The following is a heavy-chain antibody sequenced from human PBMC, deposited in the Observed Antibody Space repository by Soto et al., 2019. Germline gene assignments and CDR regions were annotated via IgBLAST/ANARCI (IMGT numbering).Heavy chain of an antibody. D-gene: IGHD2-8*01. Sequence: GGSLRLSCAASGFTFSSYGMHWVRQAPGKGLEWVAVIWYDGSNKYYADSVKGRFTISRDNSKNTLYLQMNSLRAEDTAVYYCARGGDIVLMVYAIRENYYYGMDVWGQGTTVTVSS. CDR3: ARGGDIVLMVYAIRENYYYGMDV. V-gene: IGHV3-33*01. J-gene: IGHJ6*02. CDR1: GFTFSSYG. CDR2: IWYDGSNK.